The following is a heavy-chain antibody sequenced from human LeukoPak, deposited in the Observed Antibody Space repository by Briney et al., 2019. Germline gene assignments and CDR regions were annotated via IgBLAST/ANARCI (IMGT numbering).Heavy chain of an antibody. J-gene: IGHJ4*02. Sequence: GGSLRLSCAASGFTFSSYAMSWVRQAPGKGLEWVSAMSGSGGATYYADSVKGRFTISRDNSKNTLYLQMDSLRVEDTAVYYCAKRASYSSGWYDYWGQGTVVTVSS. CDR2: MSGSGGAT. D-gene: IGHD6-19*01. CDR3: AKRASYSSGWYDY. V-gene: IGHV3-23*01. CDR1: GFTFSSYA.